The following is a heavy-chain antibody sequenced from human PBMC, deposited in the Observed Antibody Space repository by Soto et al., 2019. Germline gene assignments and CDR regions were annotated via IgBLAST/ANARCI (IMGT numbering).Heavy chain of an antibody. D-gene: IGHD3-10*01. CDR2: ISSSSSYI. CDR3: ARADYYGSGSYYYGMDV. CDR1: GFTFSSYS. V-gene: IGHV3-21*01. J-gene: IGHJ6*02. Sequence: GGSLRLSCAASGFTFSSYSMNWVRQAPGKGLEWVSSISSSSSYIYYADSVKGRFTISRDNAKNSLYLQMNSLRAEDTAVYYCARADYYGSGSYYYGMDVWGQGTTVTVSS.